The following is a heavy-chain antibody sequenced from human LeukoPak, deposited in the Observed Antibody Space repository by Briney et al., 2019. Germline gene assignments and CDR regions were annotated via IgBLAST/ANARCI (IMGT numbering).Heavy chain of an antibody. CDR1: GYTFTGYY. V-gene: IGHV1-2*02. Sequence: ASVKVSCKASGYTFTGYYMHLVRQAPGQGLEWMGWINPNSGGTNYAQKFQGRVTMTRDTSISTAYMELSRLRSDDTAVYYCARLGNAKDRRTLDLWGQGTLVTVSS. CDR3: ARLGNAKDRRTLDL. D-gene: IGHD2-8*01. J-gene: IGHJ4*02. CDR2: INPNSGGT.